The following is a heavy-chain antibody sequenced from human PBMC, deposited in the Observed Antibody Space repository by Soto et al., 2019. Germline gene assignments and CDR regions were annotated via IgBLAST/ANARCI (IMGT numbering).Heavy chain of an antibody. CDR3: ARQSGRYFYDSRGYRLFDY. CDR1: GGSISSYY. Sequence: SETLSLTCTVSGGSISSYYWSWIRQPPGKGLEWIGYIYYSGSTNYNPSLESRVTMSVDMSKNQFSLKVNSVTAADTAVYYCARQSGRYFYDSRGYRLFDYWGQGTLVTVSS. D-gene: IGHD3-22*01. CDR2: IYYSGST. J-gene: IGHJ4*02. V-gene: IGHV4-59*08.